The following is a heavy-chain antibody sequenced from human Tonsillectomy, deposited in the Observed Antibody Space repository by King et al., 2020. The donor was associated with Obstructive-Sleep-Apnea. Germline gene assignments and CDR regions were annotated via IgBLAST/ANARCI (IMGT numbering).Heavy chain of an antibody. CDR1: GGSISSGGYY. V-gene: IGHV4-31*03. CDR2: IYYSGST. Sequence: VQLQESGPGLVKPSQTLSLTCTVSGGSISSGGYYWSWIRQHPGKGLEWIGYIYYSGSTYYNPSLKSRVTISVDTAKNQFSLKLSSVTAADTAVYYCAGGGGVYGDYGVYYYYGMDVWGQGTPVTVSS. D-gene: IGHD4-17*01. J-gene: IGHJ6*02. CDR3: AGGGGVYGDYGVYYYYGMDV.